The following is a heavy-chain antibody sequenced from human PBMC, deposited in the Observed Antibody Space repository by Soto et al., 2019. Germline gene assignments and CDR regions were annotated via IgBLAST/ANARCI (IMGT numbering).Heavy chain of an antibody. J-gene: IGHJ4*02. CDR3: ARGGGTMVRGVIDY. V-gene: IGHV4-30-4*01. Sequence: QVQLQESGPGLVKPSQTLSLTCTVSGGSISSGDYYWSWIRQPPGKGLEWIGYIYYSGSTYYNPSLKGRVTISVDTSKNQFSLRLSSVTAADTAVYYCARGGGTMVRGVIDYWGQGTLVTVSS. CDR2: IYYSGST. CDR1: GGSISSGDYY. D-gene: IGHD3-10*01.